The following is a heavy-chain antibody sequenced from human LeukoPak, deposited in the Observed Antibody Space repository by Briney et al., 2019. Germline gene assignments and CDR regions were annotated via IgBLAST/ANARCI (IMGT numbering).Heavy chain of an antibody. Sequence: SGGSLRLSCAASGFTFSSYAMSWVRQAPGKGLEWVSAISGSGGSTYYADSVKGRFTISRDNSKNTLYLQMNSLRAEDTAVYYCAKGSGSSGYYRLWGQGTLVTVSS. V-gene: IGHV3-23*01. CDR1: GFTFSSYA. J-gene: IGHJ4*02. CDR3: AKGSGSSGYYRL. CDR2: ISGSGGST. D-gene: IGHD3-22*01.